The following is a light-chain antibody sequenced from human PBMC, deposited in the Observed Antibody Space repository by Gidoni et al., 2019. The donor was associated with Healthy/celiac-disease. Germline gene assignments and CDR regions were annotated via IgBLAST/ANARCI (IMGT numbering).Light chain of an antibody. CDR2: AAS. J-gene: IGKJ3*01. Sequence: DIKMTQSPSSLSASVGDRVTITCRASQSISSYLNWYQQKPGKAPKLLIYAASSLQSGVPSRFSGSGSGTDFTLTISSLQPEDFATYYCQQSYSTPPVFGPGTKVDIK. V-gene: IGKV1-39*01. CDR3: QQSYSTPPV. CDR1: QSISSY.